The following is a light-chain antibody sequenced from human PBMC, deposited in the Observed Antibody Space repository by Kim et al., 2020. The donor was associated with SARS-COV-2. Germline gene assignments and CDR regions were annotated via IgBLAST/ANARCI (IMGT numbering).Light chain of an antibody. J-gene: IGLJ3*02. CDR3: QSYDSTIV. CDR1: SCSIASNY. V-gene: IGLV6-57*03. CDR2: EGN. Sequence: PWKTVTLSCTRSSCSIASNYVQWYAQRPGSALTTVIYEGNLRPSGVPDRFSGSVDSSSSSASLTISGLKTEDEADYYCQSYDSTIVFGGGTQLTVL.